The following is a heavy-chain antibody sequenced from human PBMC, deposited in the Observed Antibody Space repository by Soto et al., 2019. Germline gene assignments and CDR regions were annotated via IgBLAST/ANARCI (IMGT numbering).Heavy chain of an antibody. V-gene: IGHV1-18*01. J-gene: IGHJ4*02. Sequence: ASVKVSCKASGGTFSSYAISWVRQAPGQGLEWMGWISAYNGNTNYAQKLQGRVTMTTDTSTSTAYMELSSLRSEDTAVYYCARDPGYNYGYNWGQGTLVTVSS. CDR1: GGTFSSYA. D-gene: IGHD5-18*01. CDR3: ARDPGYNYGYN. CDR2: ISAYNGNT.